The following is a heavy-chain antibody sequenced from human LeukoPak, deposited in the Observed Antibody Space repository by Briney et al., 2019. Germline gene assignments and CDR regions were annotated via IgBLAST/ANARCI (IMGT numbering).Heavy chain of an antibody. CDR3: ARVLGDY. Sequence: GRSLRLSCAASGLTFSSYAMHWVRQAPGKGLEWVAVISYDGSNKYYADSVKGRFTISRDNSKNTLYLQMNSLRAEDTAVYYCARVLGDYWGQGTLVTVSS. J-gene: IGHJ4*02. CDR2: ISYDGSNK. CDR1: GLTFSSYA. V-gene: IGHV3-30-3*01. D-gene: IGHD7-27*01.